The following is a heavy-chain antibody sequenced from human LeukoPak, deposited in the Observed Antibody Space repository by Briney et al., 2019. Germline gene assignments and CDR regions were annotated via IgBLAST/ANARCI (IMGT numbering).Heavy chain of an antibody. CDR3: ARDLLGSTSWSVDY. CDR1: GGSISSYY. Sequence: PSETLSLTCTVSGGSISSYYWSWIRQPPGKGLEWIGYIYYSGSTNYNPSLKSRVTISVDTSKNQFSLKLSSVTAADTAVYYCARDLLGSTSWSVDYWGQGTLVTVSS. V-gene: IGHV4-59*01. J-gene: IGHJ4*02. D-gene: IGHD2-2*01. CDR2: IYYSGST.